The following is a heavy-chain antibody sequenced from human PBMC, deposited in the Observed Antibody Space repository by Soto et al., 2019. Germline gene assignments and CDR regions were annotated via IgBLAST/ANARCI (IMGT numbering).Heavy chain of an antibody. J-gene: IGHJ3*02. CDR3: ARGGEYNWKYALDT. V-gene: IGHV3-33*01. CDR2: IWYDGSNK. CDR1: GFIFSGFD. D-gene: IGHD1-7*01. Sequence: QEHLVESGGGVVQPGRSLRLSCVASGFIFSGFDMHWVRQAPGKGLEWVSHIWYDGSNKYYADSVKGRFTSSSDNSNNTLYLQMNSLRAEDTAVYFCARGGEYNWKYALDTWGQGTMVTVSS.